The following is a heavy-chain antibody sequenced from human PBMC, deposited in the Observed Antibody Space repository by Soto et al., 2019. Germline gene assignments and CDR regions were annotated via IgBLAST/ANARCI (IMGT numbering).Heavy chain of an antibody. CDR1: GFTFSSYW. D-gene: IGHD3-10*01. Sequence: GGSLRLSCAASGFTFSSYWMHWFRQAPGKGLVWVSRINTDGSNTAYADSVKGRFTISRDNAKNTLYLQVSGLRAEDTAVYYCARWLTYGNFDYFDYWGQGTQVTVSS. CDR2: INTDGSNT. CDR3: ARWLTYGNFDYFDY. J-gene: IGHJ4*02. V-gene: IGHV3-74*01.